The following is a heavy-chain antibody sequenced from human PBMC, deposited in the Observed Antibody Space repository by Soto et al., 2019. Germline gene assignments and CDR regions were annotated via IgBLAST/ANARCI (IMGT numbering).Heavy chain of an antibody. CDR3: IQSRCRGDCLQSYASHYYYGLDV. Sequence: QITLKESGPTLVKPTQTLTLTCTFSGFSLSTSGVGVGWIRQPPGKALEWLALIYWDDDKRYSPSLRSRLTISKDTSKNQVVLTMTNMDTADTATYYCIQSRCRGDCLQSYASHYYYGLDVWGQGTTVAVSS. J-gene: IGHJ6*02. CDR1: GFSLSTSGVG. D-gene: IGHD2-21*02. CDR2: IYWDDDK. V-gene: IGHV2-5*02.